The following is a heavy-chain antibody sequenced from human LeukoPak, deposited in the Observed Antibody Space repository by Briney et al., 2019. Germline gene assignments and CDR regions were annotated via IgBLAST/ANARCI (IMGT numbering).Heavy chain of an antibody. CDR1: GFTFSSYA. CDR3: AKASRLMVYAIYYYYFDY. V-gene: IGHV3-23*01. Sequence: PGGSLRLSCAASGFTFSSYAMSWVRQAPGKGLEWVSAISGSGGSTYYADSVKGRFTISRDNSKNTLYLQMNSLRAEDTAVYYCAKASRLMVYAIYYYYFDYRGQGTLVTVSS. CDR2: ISGSGGST. J-gene: IGHJ4*02. D-gene: IGHD2-8*01.